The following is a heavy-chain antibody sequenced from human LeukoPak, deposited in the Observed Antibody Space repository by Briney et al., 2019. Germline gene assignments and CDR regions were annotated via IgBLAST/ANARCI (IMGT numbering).Heavy chain of an antibody. CDR2: IYTSGST. CDR3: ARDRSSWPNFDY. D-gene: IGHD6-13*01. Sequence: SKTLSLTCTVSGGSISSYYWSWIRQPAGKGLEWIGRIYTSGSTNYNPSLKSRVTMSVDTSKNQFSLKLSSVTAADTAVYYCARDRSSWPNFDYWGQGTLVTVSS. CDR1: GGSISSYY. V-gene: IGHV4-4*07. J-gene: IGHJ4*02.